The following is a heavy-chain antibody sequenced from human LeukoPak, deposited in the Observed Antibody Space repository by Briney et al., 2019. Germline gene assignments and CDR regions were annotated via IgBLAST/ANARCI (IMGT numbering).Heavy chain of an antibody. CDR1: GGSISSSSYY. Sequence: SETLSLTCTVSGGSISSSSYYWGWIRQPPGKGLEWIGSIYYSGSTYYNPSLKSRVTISVDTSKNQFSLKLTSVTVADTAVYYCARHGGLMVIGIFAFDIWGQGTMVTVSS. V-gene: IGHV4-39*01. J-gene: IGHJ3*02. CDR3: ARHGGLMVIGIFAFDI. D-gene: IGHD2-21*01. CDR2: IYYSGST.